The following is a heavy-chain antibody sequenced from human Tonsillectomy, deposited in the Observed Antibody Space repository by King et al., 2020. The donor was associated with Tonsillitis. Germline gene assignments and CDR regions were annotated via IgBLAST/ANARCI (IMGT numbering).Heavy chain of an antibody. D-gene: IGHD3-16*01. V-gene: IGHV4-31*03. CDR3: SGALSYPIQGRYYFDY. J-gene: IGHJ4*02. Sequence: QLQESGPGLVKPSQTLSLTCTVSGGSISRGGYYWSWIRHHPGKGLVWIGYIYNSGRTYYNPSLKSRVTISVDTSKNQFSMILSPVTAADTAVYYCSGALSYPIQGRYYFDYWGQGTLVTVSS. CDR1: GGSISRGGYY. CDR2: IYNSGRT.